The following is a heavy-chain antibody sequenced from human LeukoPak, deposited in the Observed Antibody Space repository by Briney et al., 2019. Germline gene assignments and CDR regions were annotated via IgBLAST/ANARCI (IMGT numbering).Heavy chain of an antibody. Sequence: RPSQTLSLTCTVSGGSISSGSYYWSWIRQPAGKGLEWIGRIYTSGSTNYNPSLKSRVTIPVDTSKNQFSLKLSSVTAADTAVYYCARETETYYDILTGYSATDYWGQGTLVTVSS. D-gene: IGHD3-9*01. CDR3: ARETETYYDILTGYSATDY. V-gene: IGHV4-61*02. CDR1: GGSISSGSYY. CDR2: IYTSGST. J-gene: IGHJ4*02.